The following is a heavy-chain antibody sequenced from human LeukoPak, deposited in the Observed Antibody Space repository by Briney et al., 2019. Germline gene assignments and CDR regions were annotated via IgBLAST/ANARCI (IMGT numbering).Heavy chain of an antibody. V-gene: IGHV4-39*01. CDR3: AGPPSLGITGTTPGY. J-gene: IGHJ4*02. CDR2: IYYSGST. D-gene: IGHD1-7*01. Sequence: PSETLSLTCTVSGGSISSSSYYWGWIRQPPGKGLEWIGSIYYSGSTYYNPALKSRVTISVDTSKHQFSLKRRAVTAADTAVYYCAGPPSLGITGTTPGYWGQGTLVTVSS. CDR1: GGSISSSSYY.